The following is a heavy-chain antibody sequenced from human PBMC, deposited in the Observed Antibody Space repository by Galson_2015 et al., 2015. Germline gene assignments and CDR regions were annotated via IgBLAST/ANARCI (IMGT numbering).Heavy chain of an antibody. CDR3: ARVPGGWAPYDY. CDR1: GGSFSGYY. V-gene: IGHV4-34*01. J-gene: IGHJ4*02. D-gene: IGHD6-19*01. CDR2: INHSGST. Sequence: LTCAVYGGSFSGYYWSWIRQPPGKGLEWIGEINHSGSTNYNPSLKSRVTISVDTSKNQFSLKLSSVTAADTAVYYCARVPGGWAPYDYWGQGTLVTVSS.